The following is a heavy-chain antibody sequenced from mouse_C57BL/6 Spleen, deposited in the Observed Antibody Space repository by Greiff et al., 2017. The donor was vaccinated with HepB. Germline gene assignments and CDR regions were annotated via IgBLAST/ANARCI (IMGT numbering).Heavy chain of an antibody. Sequence: EVNLVESGPGMVKPSQSLSLTCTVTGYSITSGYDWHWIRHFPGNKLEWMGYISYSGSTNYNPSLKSRISITHDTSKNHFFLKLNSVTTEDTATYYCARAGNYYAMDYWGQGTSVTVSS. CDR2: ISYSGST. CDR3: ARAGNYYAMDY. V-gene: IGHV3-1*01. CDR1: GYSITSGYD. J-gene: IGHJ4*01. D-gene: IGHD2-1*01.